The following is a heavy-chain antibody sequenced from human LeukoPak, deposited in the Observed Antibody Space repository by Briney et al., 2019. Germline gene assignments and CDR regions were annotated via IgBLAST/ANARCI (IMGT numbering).Heavy chain of an antibody. Sequence: GGSLRLSCAASGFTFSNYNMNWVRQAPGKGLEWVSYISSSGSTIYYADSVKGRFTISRDNAENSLSLQVSSLRAEDTAVYYCARGEIPAYYYYYYMDVWGKGTTVTVSS. CDR3: ARGEIPAYYYYYYMDV. CDR1: GFTFSNYN. J-gene: IGHJ6*03. V-gene: IGHV3-48*01. D-gene: IGHD1-26*01. CDR2: ISSSGSTI.